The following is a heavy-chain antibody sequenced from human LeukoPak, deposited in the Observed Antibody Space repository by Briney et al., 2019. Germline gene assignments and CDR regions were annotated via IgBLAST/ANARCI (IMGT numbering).Heavy chain of an antibody. J-gene: IGHJ6*03. CDR3: ARKGKYCSSTSCYWYYYYYMDV. Sequence: PGGSLRLSCAASGFTFSSYWMSWVRQAPGKGLEWVANIKQDGSEKYYVDSVKGRFTISRDNAKNSLYLQMNSLRAEDTAVYYCARKGKYCSSTSCYWYYYYYMDVWGKGTTVTVSS. CDR1: GFTFSSYW. D-gene: IGHD2-2*01. CDR2: IKQDGSEK. V-gene: IGHV3-7*01.